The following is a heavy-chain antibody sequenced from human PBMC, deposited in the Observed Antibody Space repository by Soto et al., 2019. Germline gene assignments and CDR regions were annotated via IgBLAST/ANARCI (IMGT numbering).Heavy chain of an antibody. Sequence: SETLSLTCTVSGGSISSGGYYWSWIRQHPGKGLEWIGYIYYSGSTYYNPSLKSRVTISVDTSKNQFSLKLSSVTAADTAVYYCARGEYYGDYVGSYYFDYWGQGTLVTVSS. CDR1: GGSISSGGYY. CDR3: ARGEYYGDYVGSYYFDY. V-gene: IGHV4-31*03. D-gene: IGHD4-17*01. J-gene: IGHJ4*02. CDR2: IYYSGST.